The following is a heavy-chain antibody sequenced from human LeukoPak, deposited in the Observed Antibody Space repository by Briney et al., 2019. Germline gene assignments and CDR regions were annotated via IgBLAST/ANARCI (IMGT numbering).Heavy chain of an antibody. Sequence: GGSLRLSCVASGFTFSSYGMHWVRQAPGKGLEWVTVISYDGGNKYYADSANGRFTVSRDNSKDTLYLQMNSLRPGDTAVYYCAKDRRSGSFTLDYWGQGTLVTVSS. D-gene: IGHD3-3*01. CDR3: AKDRRSGSFTLDY. V-gene: IGHV3-30*18. J-gene: IGHJ4*02. CDR1: GFTFSSYG. CDR2: ISYDGGNK.